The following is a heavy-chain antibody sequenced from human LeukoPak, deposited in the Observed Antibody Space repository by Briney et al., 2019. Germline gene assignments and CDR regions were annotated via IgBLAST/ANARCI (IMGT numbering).Heavy chain of an antibody. Sequence: PSETLSLTCGVSGGSIRSTNWWSWVRQPPGQGLEWIGEISLSGQTNFNPSRNGRVTMSLDESRNQLSLKLTSVTAGDTAIYYCSRESGAFCPFGYWGQGTLVSVPP. D-gene: IGHD1-26*01. J-gene: IGHJ4*02. V-gene: IGHV4/OR15-8*02. CDR2: ISLSGQT. CDR1: GGSIRSTNW. CDR3: SRESGAFCPFGY.